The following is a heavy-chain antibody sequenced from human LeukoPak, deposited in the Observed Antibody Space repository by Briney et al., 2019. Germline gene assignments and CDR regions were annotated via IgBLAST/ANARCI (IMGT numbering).Heavy chain of an antibody. J-gene: IGHJ4*02. D-gene: IGHD3-10*01. CDR1: GFTFSDYY. Sequence: PGGSLRLSCAASGFTFSDYYMIWIRQAPGKGLEWVSYISRNSTYTNYADSVKGRFTISRDNAKNSLNLQMNSLRAEDTAVYYCARGRSGELTWAFTLDSWGQGTLVTVSS. CDR3: ARGRSGELTWAFTLDS. CDR2: ISRNSTYT. V-gene: IGHV3-11*05.